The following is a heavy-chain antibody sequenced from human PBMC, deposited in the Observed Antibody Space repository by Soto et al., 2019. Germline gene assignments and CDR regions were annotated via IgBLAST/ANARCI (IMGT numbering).Heavy chain of an antibody. CDR2: IDWDDDK. CDR3: ARLRVDSGGYHFDI. V-gene: IGHV2-70*04. Sequence: SGPTLVNPTQTLTLTCTFSGFSLTTSGMRVSWIRQPPGKALEWLARIDWDDDKFYSTSLKTRLTISKDTSKNQVVLTMTDMDPADTATYYCARLRVDSGGYHFDIWGQGTLVTVSS. D-gene: IGHD2-21*01. J-gene: IGHJ4*02. CDR1: GFSLTTSGMR.